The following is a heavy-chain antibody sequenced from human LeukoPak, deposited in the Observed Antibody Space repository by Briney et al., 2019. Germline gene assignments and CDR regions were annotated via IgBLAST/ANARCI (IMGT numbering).Heavy chain of an antibody. CDR2: ISSSSSYI. Sequence: PGGSLRLSCAASGFTFSSYSMNWVRQAPGKGLEWVSSISSSSSYIYYADSVKGRFTISRDNAKNSLYLQMNSLRAEGTAVYYCASDLPYCGGDCYTKFDYWGQGTLVTVSS. D-gene: IGHD2-21*02. V-gene: IGHV3-21*01. J-gene: IGHJ4*02. CDR1: GFTFSSYS. CDR3: ASDLPYCGGDCYTKFDY.